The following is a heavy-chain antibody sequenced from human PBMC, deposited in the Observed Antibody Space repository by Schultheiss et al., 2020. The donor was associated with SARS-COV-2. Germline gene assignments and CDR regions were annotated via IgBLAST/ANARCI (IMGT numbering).Heavy chain of an antibody. CDR2: IYYSGST. D-gene: IGHD4-17*01. J-gene: IGHJ4*02. V-gene: IGHV4-59*12. Sequence: SETLSLTCTVSGGSISSYYWSWIRQPPGKGLEWIGYIYYSGSTNYNPSLKSRVTISVDTSKNQFSLKLSSVTAADTAVYYCARVGPYDYGDYVTLDYWGQGTLVTVSS. CDR1: GGSISSYY. CDR3: ARVGPYDYGDYVTLDY.